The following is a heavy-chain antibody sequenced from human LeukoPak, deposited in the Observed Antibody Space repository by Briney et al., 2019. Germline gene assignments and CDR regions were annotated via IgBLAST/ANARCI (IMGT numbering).Heavy chain of an antibody. CDR1: EFTVSSTY. V-gene: IGHV3-53*01. D-gene: IGHD3-3*01. CDR2: TYPGGNA. CDR3: ARDRRSGLGHAFDI. J-gene: IGHJ3*02. Sequence: QPGGSLRLSCAASEFTVSSTYITWLRQAPGKGLEWVSVTYPGGNALYADSVKGRFTISRDISKNIVYLQINNLRVEDTAVYYCARDRRSGLGHAFDIWGQGTVVTVSS.